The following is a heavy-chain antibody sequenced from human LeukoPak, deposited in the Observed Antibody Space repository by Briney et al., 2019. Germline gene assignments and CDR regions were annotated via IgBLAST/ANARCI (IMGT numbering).Heavy chain of an antibody. J-gene: IGHJ4*02. D-gene: IGHD6-19*01. CDR3: ASHNQYSSGWYTTHYNYFDY. CDR2: IIPILGIA. CDR1: GGTFSSYA. V-gene: IGHV1-69*04. Sequence: APVKVSCKASGGTFSSYAISWVRQAPGQGLEWMGRIIPILGIANYAQKFQGRVTITADKSTGTAYMELSSLRSEDTAVYYCASHNQYSSGWYTTHYNYFDYWGQGTLVTVSS.